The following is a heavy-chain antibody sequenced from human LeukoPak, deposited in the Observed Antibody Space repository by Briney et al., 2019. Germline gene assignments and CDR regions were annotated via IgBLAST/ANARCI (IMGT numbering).Heavy chain of an antibody. CDR2: INPNSGDT. Sequence: ASVKVSCKASGYTFTGYFIHWVRQAPGQGLEWMGCINPNSGDTNYAQKFQGRVTVTRDTSISTAYMELNRLRFDDTAVYYCAREGGDCTSTSCPHDYWGQGTLVTVSS. D-gene: IGHD2-2*01. V-gene: IGHV1-2*02. CDR3: AREGGDCTSTSCPHDY. J-gene: IGHJ4*02. CDR1: GYTFTGYF.